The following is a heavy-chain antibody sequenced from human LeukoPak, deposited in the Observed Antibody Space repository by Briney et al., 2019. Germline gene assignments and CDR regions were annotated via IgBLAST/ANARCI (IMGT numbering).Heavy chain of an antibody. V-gene: IGHV4-34*01. Sequence: SETLSLTCAVYGGSFSGYYWSWIRQPPGKGLEWIGEINHSGSTNYNPSLKSRVTISVDTSKNQFSLKLSSVTAADTAVYYCARRSETMVRGVIHYYYYYYMDVWGKGTTVTISS. CDR2: INHSGST. D-gene: IGHD3-10*01. CDR3: ARRSETMVRGVIHYYYYYYMDV. CDR1: GGSFSGYY. J-gene: IGHJ6*03.